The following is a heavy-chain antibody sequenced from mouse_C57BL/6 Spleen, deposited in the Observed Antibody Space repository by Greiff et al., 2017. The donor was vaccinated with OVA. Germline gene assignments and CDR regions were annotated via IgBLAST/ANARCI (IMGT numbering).Heavy chain of an antibody. CDR3: AVRKGAAFYAMDY. CDR2: IYPGDGDT. J-gene: IGHJ4*01. Sequence: VQLQQSGPELVKPGASVKISCKASGYAFSSSWLNWVKQRPGKGLEWIGRIYPGDGDTNYNGKFKGKDTLTADRSSSTAYMQRSSLTSEDSAVYFCAVRKGAAFYAMDYWGQGTSVTVSS. CDR1: GYAFSSSW. V-gene: IGHV1-82*01.